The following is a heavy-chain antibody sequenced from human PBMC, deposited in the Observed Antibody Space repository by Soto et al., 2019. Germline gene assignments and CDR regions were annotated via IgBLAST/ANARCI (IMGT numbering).Heavy chain of an antibody. Sequence: EVQLLESGGGLVRPGGSVRLSCAASGFTFSNFAMNWVRQAPGNGLEWISAISNSFFDGNTHYADSVKGRFTISRDNDKNTVFLEIDSLRAEDTAVYYCAKVFSPEGGNYFDHWGPGTLVTVSS. J-gene: IGHJ4*02. CDR1: GFTFSNFA. CDR2: ISNSFFDGNT. V-gene: IGHV3-23*01. CDR3: AKVFSPEGGNYFDH.